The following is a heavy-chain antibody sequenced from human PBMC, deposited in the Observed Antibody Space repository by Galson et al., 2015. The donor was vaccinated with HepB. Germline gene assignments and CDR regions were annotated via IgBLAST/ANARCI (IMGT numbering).Heavy chain of an antibody. J-gene: IGHJ1*01. D-gene: IGHD2-15*01. CDR3: ARGLRVVVVVAVQAEYFQH. CDR2: INPSGGST. V-gene: IGHV1-46*01. CDR1: GYTFTSYY. Sequence: SCKASGYTFTSYYMHWVRQAPGQGLEWMGIINPSGGSTSYAQKFQGRVTMTRDTSTSTVYMELSSLRSEDTAVYYCARGLRVVVVVAVQAEYFQHWGQGTLVTVSS.